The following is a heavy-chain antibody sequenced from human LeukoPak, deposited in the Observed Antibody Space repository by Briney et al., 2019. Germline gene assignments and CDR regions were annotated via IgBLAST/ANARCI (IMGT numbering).Heavy chain of an antibody. CDR2: IYYSGCT. CDR3: AGAPSGSYYYYYGMDV. CDR1: GGSISSYY. J-gene: IGHJ6*02. D-gene: IGHD1-26*01. V-gene: IGHV4-59*01. Sequence: SETLSLTCTVSGGSISSYYWSWIRQPPGKGLEWIGYIYYSGCTNYNPSLKSRVTISVDTSKNQFSLKLSSVTAADTAVYYCAGAPSGSYYYYYGMDVWGQGTTVTVSS.